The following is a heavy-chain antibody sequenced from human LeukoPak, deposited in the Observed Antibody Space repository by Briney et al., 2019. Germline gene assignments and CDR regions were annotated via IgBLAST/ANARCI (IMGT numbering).Heavy chain of an antibody. CDR3: APGAAVGGGWFER. Sequence: PGRSLRLSCAASGFTFDDYAMHWVRHAPGKGLEWVSGISWNSGSIDYADSVKGRFTISRDNAKNSLYLQMNSLRAEDTALYYCAPGAAVGGGWFERWGQGTLVTVSS. CDR1: GFTFDDYA. CDR2: ISWNSGSI. J-gene: IGHJ5*02. D-gene: IGHD6-19*01. V-gene: IGHV3-9*01.